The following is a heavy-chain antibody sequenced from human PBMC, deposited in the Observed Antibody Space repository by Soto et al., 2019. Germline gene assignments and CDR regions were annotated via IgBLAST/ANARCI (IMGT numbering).Heavy chain of an antibody. CDR1: GFTFSSYA. Sequence: QVQLVESGGGVVQPGRSLRLSCAASGFTFSSYAMHWVRQAPGKGLEWVAVISYDGSNKYYSDSVKGRFTISRYNSKNALYLHMSSLRPEDRAVYYCAREWAIVLVPAAPRYYYGMDVWGQGTTVTVSS. V-gene: IGHV3-30-3*01. D-gene: IGHD2-2*01. J-gene: IGHJ6*02. CDR2: ISYDGSNK. CDR3: AREWAIVLVPAAPRYYYGMDV.